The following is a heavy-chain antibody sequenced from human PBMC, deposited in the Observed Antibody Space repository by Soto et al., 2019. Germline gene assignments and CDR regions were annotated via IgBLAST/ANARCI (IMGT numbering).Heavy chain of an antibody. V-gene: IGHV3-30-3*01. CDR3: ARDPGGYCSRNNCSPFDY. D-gene: IGHD2-2*01. J-gene: IGHJ4*01. Sequence: VGSLRRSCAASGFTFSRYAMHGVRQAPGTGLEWVAVISSDGSNKYYADSVKGRFTISRDNSKNTLYLRMNSLRAEDTAVYFCARDPGGYCSRNNCSPFDYWGHGTLVTVSS. CDR2: ISSDGSNK. CDR1: GFTFSRYA.